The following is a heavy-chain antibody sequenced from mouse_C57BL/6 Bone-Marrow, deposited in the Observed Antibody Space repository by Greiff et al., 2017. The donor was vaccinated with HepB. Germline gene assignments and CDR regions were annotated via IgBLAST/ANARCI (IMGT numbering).Heavy chain of an antibody. J-gene: IGHJ2*01. V-gene: IGHV14-4*01. CDR1: GFNIKDDY. CDR3: TLYYYGSSY. Sequence: EVQLKESGAELVRPGASVKLSCTASGFNIKDDYMHWVKQRPEQGLEWIGWIDPENGDTEYASKFQGKATITADTSSNTAYLQLSSLTSEDTAVYYCTLYYYGSSYWGQGTPLTVSS. CDR2: IDPENGDT. D-gene: IGHD1-1*01.